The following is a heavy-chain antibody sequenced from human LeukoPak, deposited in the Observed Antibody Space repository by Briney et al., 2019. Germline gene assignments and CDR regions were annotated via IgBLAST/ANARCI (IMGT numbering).Heavy chain of an antibody. CDR1: GGSISNDY. V-gene: IGHV4-59*08. J-gene: IGHJ4*02. D-gene: IGHD6-13*01. CDR2: IYYTGSK. Sequence: SETLSLTCTVSGGSISNDYGSWVRPPPGEGLGWVGYIYYTGSKNYNPSLKSRVTMSVHTSKNHFSLKVSSVTAADTAVYSCARHLRLTAAHTFAYWGQGTLVTVPS. CDR3: ARHLRLTAAHTFAY.